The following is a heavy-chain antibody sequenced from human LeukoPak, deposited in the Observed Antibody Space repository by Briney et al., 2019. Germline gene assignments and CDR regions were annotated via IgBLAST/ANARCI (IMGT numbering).Heavy chain of an antibody. V-gene: IGHV4-59*01. Sequence: SETLSLTCTVSGGSISSYYWSWIRQPPGKGLEWIGYIYYSGSTNYNPSLKSRVTISVDTSKNQFSLKLSSVTAADTAVYYCARTASTFGYGDYVWFDPWGQGTLVTVSS. J-gene: IGHJ5*02. CDR3: ARTASTFGYGDYVWFDP. CDR1: GGSISSYY. D-gene: IGHD4-17*01. CDR2: IYYSGST.